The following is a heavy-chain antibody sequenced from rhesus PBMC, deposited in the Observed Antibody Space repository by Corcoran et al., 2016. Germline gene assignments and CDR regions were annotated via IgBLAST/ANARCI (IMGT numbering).Heavy chain of an antibody. CDR3: AREIGSSYKNWYFDL. V-gene: IGHV4-122*02. CDR2: ITYSGST. D-gene: IGHD4-29*01. CDR1: GGSITRGYYY. J-gene: IGHJ2*01. Sequence: QVQLQESGPGLVKPSETLSLTCAVSGGSITRGYYYWSWIRQPPGKGLEWIGYITYSGSTSYNPSLQIRVNISGDTAKNQFALKLSSVTAADTAVYYCAREIGSSYKNWYFDLWGPGTPITISS.